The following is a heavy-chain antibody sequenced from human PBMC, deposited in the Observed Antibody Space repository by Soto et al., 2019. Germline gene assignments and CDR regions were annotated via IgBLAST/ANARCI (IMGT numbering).Heavy chain of an antibody. J-gene: IGHJ2*01. Sequence: PGGSLRLSCAASGFTFSSYSMNWVRQAPGKGLEWVSSISSSSSYIYYADSVKGRFTISRDNAKNSLYLQMNSLRAEDTAVYYCARDRYWWERTNYWYFDLWGRGTLVTVSS. D-gene: IGHD2-15*01. CDR1: GFTFSSYS. CDR2: ISSSSSYI. V-gene: IGHV3-21*01. CDR3: ARDRYWWERTNYWYFDL.